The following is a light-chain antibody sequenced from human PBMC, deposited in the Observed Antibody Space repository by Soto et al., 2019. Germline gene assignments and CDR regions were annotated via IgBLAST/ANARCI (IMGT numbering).Light chain of an antibody. Sequence: DIQMTQSPSSLSASVGDRVTITCRASQSISSYLSWYQQKPGKAPKLLIYAASSVQSGVPSRFSGSGSETEFTLTISRLQPDDFATYCCHSRAFGQGTRLEIK. CDR2: AAS. J-gene: IGKJ5*01. CDR1: QSISSY. V-gene: IGKV1-39*01. CDR3: HSRA.